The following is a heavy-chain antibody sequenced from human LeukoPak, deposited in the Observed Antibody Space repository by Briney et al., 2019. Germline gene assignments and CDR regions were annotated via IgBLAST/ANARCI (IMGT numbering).Heavy chain of an antibody. V-gene: IGHV3-7*01. J-gene: IGHJ4*02. CDR2: IKQDGSDK. CDR3: ARHSNKYDYDSSGHYRSFDY. Sequence: PGGSVRLSCAASGFTFTFYWMSWVRQAPGKGLEWVANIKQDGSDKYYVDSVKGGFTISRDNPKNSLYLQMNSLRAEDTAFYFCARHSNKYDYDSSGHYRSFDYWGQGTLVSVSS. D-gene: IGHD3-22*01. CDR1: GFTFTFYW.